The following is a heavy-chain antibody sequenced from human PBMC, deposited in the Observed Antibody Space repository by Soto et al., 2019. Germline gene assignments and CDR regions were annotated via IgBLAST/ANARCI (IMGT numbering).Heavy chain of an antibody. V-gene: IGHV3-48*01. Sequence: GGSLRLSCAASGFTFSSYSMNWVRQAPGKGLEWVSYISSSSSTIYYADSVKGRFTISRYNAKNSLYLQMNSLRAEDTAVYYCARDNLDYGDYVRTYDYWGQGTLVTVSS. J-gene: IGHJ4*02. D-gene: IGHD4-17*01. CDR3: ARDNLDYGDYVRTYDY. CDR1: GFTFSSYS. CDR2: ISSSSSTI.